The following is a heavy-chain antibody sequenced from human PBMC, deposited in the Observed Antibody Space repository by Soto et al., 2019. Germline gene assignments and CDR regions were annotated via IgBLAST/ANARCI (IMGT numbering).Heavy chain of an antibody. Sequence: ASVKVSCKASGYTFTSYGISWVRQAPGQGLEWMGWISAYNGNTNYAQKLQGRVTMTTDTSTSTAYMELRSLRSDDTAVYYCARGGLFVFVPAAMMVFGYYYYGMDVWGQGTTVTVSS. CDR2: ISAYNGNT. J-gene: IGHJ6*02. CDR3: ARGGLFVFVPAAMMVFGYYYYGMDV. D-gene: IGHD2-2*01. V-gene: IGHV1-18*01. CDR1: GYTFTSYG.